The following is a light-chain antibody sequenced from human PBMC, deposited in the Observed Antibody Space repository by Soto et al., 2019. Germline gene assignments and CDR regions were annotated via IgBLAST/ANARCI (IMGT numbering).Light chain of an antibody. V-gene: IGKV3-15*01. CDR1: QSIGST. CDR2: DAS. J-gene: IGKJ3*01. Sequence: EIVMTQSPATLSVSPGERATLSCRASQSIGSTLAWYQQKPGQAPRLLIYDASTRATGIPVRFSGSGSGTEFTITTNGLQSEDFTVYSCQQYNTWPFAFCPGTTVAIK. CDR3: QQYNTWPFA.